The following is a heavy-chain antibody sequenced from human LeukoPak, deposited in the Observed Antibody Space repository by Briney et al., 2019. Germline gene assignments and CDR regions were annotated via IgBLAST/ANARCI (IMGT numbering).Heavy chain of an antibody. CDR3: ARGIAAAGTRFDY. J-gene: IGHJ4*02. D-gene: IGHD6-13*01. Sequence: MSSETLSLTCAVYGGSFSGYYWSWIRQPPGKGLEWVSSISSSSSYIYYADSVKGRFTISRDNAKNSLYLQMNSLRAEDTAVYYCARGIAAAGTRFDYWGQGTLVTVSS. CDR2: ISSSSSYI. V-gene: IGHV3-21*01. CDR1: GGSFSGYY.